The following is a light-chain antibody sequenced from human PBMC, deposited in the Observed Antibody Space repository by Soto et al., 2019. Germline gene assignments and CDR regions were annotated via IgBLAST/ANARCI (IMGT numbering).Light chain of an antibody. Sequence: QSALTQPASVSGSPGQSITISCTGTSSDVGGYNYVSWYQQHAGKAPKLILYEVSNRPSGVSNRFSGSKSGNTASLTISGLQAEDEADYYCSSYTSSNTLDVFGTGTKVTVL. V-gene: IGLV2-14*01. CDR2: EVS. J-gene: IGLJ1*01. CDR1: SSDVGGYNY. CDR3: SSYTSSNTLDV.